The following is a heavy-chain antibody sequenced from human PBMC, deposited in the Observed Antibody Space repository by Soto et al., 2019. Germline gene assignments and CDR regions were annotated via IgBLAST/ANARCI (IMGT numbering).Heavy chain of an antibody. J-gene: IGHJ5*02. CDR3: ARVWYSSGWYYWFDP. V-gene: IGHV4-59*01. D-gene: IGHD6-19*01. CDR2: IYYSGST. CDR1: GGSISSYY. Sequence: SETLSLTCTVSGGSISSYYWSWIRQPPGKGLEWIGYIYYSGSTNYNPSLKSRVTISVDTSKNQFSLKLSSVTAADTAVYYCARVWYSSGWYYWFDPWGQGTLVTVSS.